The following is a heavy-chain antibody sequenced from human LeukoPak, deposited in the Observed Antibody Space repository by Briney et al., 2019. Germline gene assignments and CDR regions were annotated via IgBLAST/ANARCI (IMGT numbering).Heavy chain of an antibody. CDR3: ARDHYHKIHSVMVTAPDY. CDR1: GYTFTSYY. J-gene: IGHJ4*02. D-gene: IGHD2-21*02. Sequence: ASVKVSCEASGYTFTSYYMHWVRQAPGEGLEWMGIINPTGGSTSYAQKFQGRVTMTRDTSTSTVYMELSSLRSEDTAVYYCARDHYHKIHSVMVTAPDYWGQGTLVIVSS. CDR2: INPTGGST. V-gene: IGHV1-46*01.